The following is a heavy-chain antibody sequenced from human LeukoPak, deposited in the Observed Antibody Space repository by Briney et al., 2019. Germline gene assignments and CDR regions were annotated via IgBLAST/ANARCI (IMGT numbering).Heavy chain of an antibody. CDR1: GGSISSGGYY. V-gene: IGHV4-31*03. CDR3: ARHLTYYYDSSGYNDAFDI. Sequence: SETLSLTCTVAGGSISSGGYYWSWIRQHPGKGLEWIGYFYYSGSTYYNPSLKSRVTISVDTSKNQFYLKLRSVTAADTAVYYCARHLTYYYDSSGYNDAFDIWGQGTMVTVSS. J-gene: IGHJ3*02. CDR2: FYYSGST. D-gene: IGHD3-22*01.